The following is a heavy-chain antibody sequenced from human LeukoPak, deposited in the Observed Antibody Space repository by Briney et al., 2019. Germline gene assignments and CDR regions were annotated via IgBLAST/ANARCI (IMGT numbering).Heavy chain of an antibody. CDR3: ARDPSYCTNGVCYYYFDY. CDR1: GFTFSSYW. D-gene: IGHD2-8*01. J-gene: IGHJ4*02. Sequence: GGSLRLSCAASGFTFSSYWMSWVRQAPGKGLEWVANIKQDGSEKYYVDSVKGRFTISRDNAKNSLYLQMNSLRAEDTAVYYCARDPSYCTNGVCYYYFDYWGQGTLVTVSS. CDR2: IKQDGSEK. V-gene: IGHV3-7*01.